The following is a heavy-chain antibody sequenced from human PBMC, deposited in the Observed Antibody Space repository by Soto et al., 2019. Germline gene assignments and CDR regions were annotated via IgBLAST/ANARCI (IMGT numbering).Heavy chain of an antibody. CDR1: GGSFSGYY. CDR3: ARGRGLWRGYYAYDFDY. J-gene: IGHJ4*02. Sequence: PSETLSLTCAVYGGSFSGYYWSWIRQPPGKGLEWIGEINHSGSTNYNPSLKSRVTISVDTSKNQFSLKLSSVTAADTAVYYCARGRGLWRGYYAYDFDYCGQGTVVT. D-gene: IGHD3-3*01. CDR2: INHSGST. V-gene: IGHV4-34*01.